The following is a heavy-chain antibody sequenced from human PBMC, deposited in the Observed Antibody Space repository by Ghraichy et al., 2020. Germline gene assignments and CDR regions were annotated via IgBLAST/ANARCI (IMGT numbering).Heavy chain of an antibody. V-gene: IGHV3-74*01. CDR3: ARGLNNTIFGAVYYFYAMDV. CDR2: ISSDGTTT. D-gene: IGHD3-3*01. Sequence: LSLTCAASGFTFSNYWMHWVRQAPGKGLVWVSRISSDGTTTAYADSVRGRFTVSRDSAKNTLYLQMNSLRAADTAVYYCARGLNNTIFGAVYYFYAMDVWGQGTTVIVSS. J-gene: IGHJ6*02. CDR1: GFTFSNYW.